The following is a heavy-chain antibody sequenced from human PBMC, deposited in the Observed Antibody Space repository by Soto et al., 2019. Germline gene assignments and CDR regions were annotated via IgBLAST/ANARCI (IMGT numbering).Heavy chain of an antibody. V-gene: IGHV1-2*02. J-gene: IGHJ6*02. CDR1: GYTFTGYY. CDR3: ARERYGVVVAATLSYYGMDV. CDR2: INPNSGGT. D-gene: IGHD2-15*01. Sequence: ASVKVSCKXSGYTFTGYYMHWVRQAPGQGLEWMGWINPNSGGTNYAQKFQGRVTMTRDTSISTAYMELSRLRSDDTAVYYCARERYGVVVAATLSYYGMDVWGQGTTVTVSS.